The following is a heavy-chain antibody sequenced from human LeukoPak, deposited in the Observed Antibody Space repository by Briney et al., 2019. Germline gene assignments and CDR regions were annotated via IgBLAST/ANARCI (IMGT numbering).Heavy chain of an antibody. CDR3: AREAYHSDKTGYYWGDRFDR. CDR1: GYNFIDLY. J-gene: IGHJ6*01. Sequence: ASVKVSSKTSGYNFIDLYIHWVRQAPGQGLEWMGWINPKNGGTKYGQKFQGRVTMTTDTSNRPAYMEVNSLTSDDTAVYYCAREAYHSDKTGYYWGDRFDRWGQGTAVVVCS. CDR2: INPKNGGT. V-gene: IGHV1-2*02. D-gene: IGHD3-9*01.